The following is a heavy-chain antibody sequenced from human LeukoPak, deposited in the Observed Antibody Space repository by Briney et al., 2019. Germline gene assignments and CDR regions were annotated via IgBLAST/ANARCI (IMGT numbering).Heavy chain of an antibody. Sequence: PGGYLRLSCSASGLNYSRYAMSGLHPAPGKGLDWVSAISGSGGSTYYAGPGKGRFTISRENPKNAQYLQMNSRRAEDTAVYYCPTSRGLHYNWCDPWGEETRVSVSS. CDR3: PTSRGLHYNWCDP. CDR2: ISGSGGST. V-gene: IGHV3-23*01. J-gene: IGHJ5*02. CDR1: GLNYSRYA. D-gene: IGHD5-24*01.